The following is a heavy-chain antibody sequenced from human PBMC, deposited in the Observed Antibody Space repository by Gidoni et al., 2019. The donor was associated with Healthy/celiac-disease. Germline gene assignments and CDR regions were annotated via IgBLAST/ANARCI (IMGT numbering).Heavy chain of an antibody. D-gene: IGHD2-2*01. J-gene: IGHJ6*03. CDR2: IKQDGSEK. V-gene: IGHV3-7*01. Sequence: EVQLLESGGGLVQPGGFLRLSCVASGFTFSTYWISWVGQAPGKGLEWVANIKQDGSEKYYVDSVKGRFTISRDNAKNSLYLQMNSLRAEDTAVYYCARSPLSVVVPAAMPVYYYYYMDVWGKGTTVTVSS. CDR1: GFTFSTYW. CDR3: ARSPLSVVVPAAMPVYYYYYMDV.